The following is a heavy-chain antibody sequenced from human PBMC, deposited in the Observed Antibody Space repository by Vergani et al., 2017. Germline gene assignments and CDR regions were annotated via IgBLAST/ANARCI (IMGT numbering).Heavy chain of an antibody. V-gene: IGHV3-23*01. CDR2: ISGSGGNT. CDR3: ARESMVGY. D-gene: IGHD2/OR15-2a*01. CDR1: GFTFSSYA. J-gene: IGHJ4*02. Sequence: EVQLLESGGGLVQPGGSLRLSCAASGFTFSSYAMSWVRQVPGKGLEWVSGISGSGGNTYYANSVKGRFTISRDNSKNTLYLQMNSLRAEDTAVYYCARESMVGYWGQGTLVTVSS.